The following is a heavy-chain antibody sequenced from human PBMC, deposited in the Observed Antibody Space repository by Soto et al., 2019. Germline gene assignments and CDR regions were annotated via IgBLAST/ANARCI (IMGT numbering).Heavy chain of an antibody. V-gene: IGHV1-18*01. CDR2: ISAYNGNT. CDR1: GYTFTSYG. CDR3: ARDIRQKPVFTEYGMDV. J-gene: IGHJ6*02. D-gene: IGHD1-20*01. Sequence: EASVKVSCKASGYTFTSYGISWVRQAPGQGLEWMGWISAYNGNTNYAQKLQGRVTMTTDTSTSTAYMELRSLRSDDTAVYYCARDIRQKPVFTEYGMDVWGQGTTVTVSS.